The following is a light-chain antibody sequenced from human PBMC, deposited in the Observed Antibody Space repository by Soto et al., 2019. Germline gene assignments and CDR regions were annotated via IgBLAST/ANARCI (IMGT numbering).Light chain of an antibody. J-gene: IGKJ1*01. V-gene: IGKV3-20*01. CDR2: GAS. CDR3: QQYGSSGT. CDR1: QSVSSSY. Sequence: EILLTQYPGTLSLSPGERTTLSCRASQSVSSSYLAWYQQKPGQAPRLLIYGASNRATGIPDRFSGSGSGTDFTLAISRLEPEDFAVYYCQQYGSSGTFGQGTKVDIK.